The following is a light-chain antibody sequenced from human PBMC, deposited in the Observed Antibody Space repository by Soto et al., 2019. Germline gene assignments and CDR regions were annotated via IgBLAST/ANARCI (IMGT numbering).Light chain of an antibody. CDR2: EVS. CDR1: SSDVGSYNL. V-gene: IGLV2-23*02. Sequence: QSALTQPASVSGSPRQSITISCTGTSSDVGSYNLVSWYQQHPGKAPKLMIYEVSKRPSGVSNRFSGSKSGNTASLTISGIQAEDEADYYCCSYAGSSTVFGGGTKLTVL. J-gene: IGLJ2*01. CDR3: CSYAGSSTV.